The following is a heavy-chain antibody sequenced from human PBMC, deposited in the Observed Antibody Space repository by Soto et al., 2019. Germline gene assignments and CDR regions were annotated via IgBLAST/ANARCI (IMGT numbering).Heavy chain of an antibody. CDR1: GGSISSYY. CDR2: IYTSGSTI. V-gene: IGHV3-11*04. CDR3: ARGLVVVVAATPLPRLGAFDI. Sequence: LSLTCTVSGGSISSYYWSWIRQPAGKGLEWIGRIYTSGSTIYYADSVKGRFTISRDNAKNSLYLRMNSLRAEDTAVYYCARGLVVVVAATPLPRLGAFDIWGQGTMVTVSS. D-gene: IGHD2-15*01. J-gene: IGHJ3*02.